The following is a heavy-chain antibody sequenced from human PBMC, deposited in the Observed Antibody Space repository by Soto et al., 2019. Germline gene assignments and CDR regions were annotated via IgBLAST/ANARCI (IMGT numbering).Heavy chain of an antibody. Sequence: GESLKISCKGSGYNFAGYWIAWVRQMPGKGLELMGITYPSDSDTRYRPSFQGQVTISADKSISSAYLQWSSLRASDTAMYYCARGGVSTRTFDYWGQGTPVTVSS. CDR1: GYNFAGYW. CDR2: TYPSDSDT. J-gene: IGHJ4*02. D-gene: IGHD3-3*01. CDR3: ARGGVSTRTFDY. V-gene: IGHV5-51*01.